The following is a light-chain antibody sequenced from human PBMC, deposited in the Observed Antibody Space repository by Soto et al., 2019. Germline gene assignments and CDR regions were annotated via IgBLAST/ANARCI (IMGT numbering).Light chain of an antibody. J-gene: IGKJ1*01. CDR1: QSVSSN. CDR3: QQYNNWPQT. V-gene: IGKV3-15*01. Sequence: EIVLTQSPGTLSLSLGERATLSCRASQSVSSNLAWYQQKPGQAPRLLIYGASTRATGIPARFSGSGSGTEFTLTISSLQSEDFAVYYCQQYNNWPQTFGQGTKVDIK. CDR2: GAS.